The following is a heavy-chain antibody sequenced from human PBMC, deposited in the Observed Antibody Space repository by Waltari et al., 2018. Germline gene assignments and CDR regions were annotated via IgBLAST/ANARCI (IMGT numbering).Heavy chain of an antibody. Sequence: VQLVESGGGLVQPGGSLRLSCAASGFTFSSYWMSWVRQAPGKGLEWMGWISAYNGDTYYSQILQGRVTMTTDTSTSTAYMELRSLRSDDTAIYYCARDRGTGRFDYWGQGTLVTVSS. CDR1: GFTFSSYW. V-gene: IGHV1-18*01. CDR3: ARDRGTGRFDY. D-gene: IGHD2-8*02. J-gene: IGHJ4*02. CDR2: ISAYNGDT.